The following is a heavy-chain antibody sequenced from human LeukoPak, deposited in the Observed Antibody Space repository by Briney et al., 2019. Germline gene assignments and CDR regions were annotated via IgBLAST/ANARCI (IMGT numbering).Heavy chain of an antibody. D-gene: IGHD1-1*01. J-gene: IGHJ3*02. Sequence: GGSLRLSCAASGFTFSSYGMHWVRQAPGKGLEWVAVIWYDGSNKYYADSVKGRFTISRDNSKNTLYLQMNSLRAEDTAVYYCAKEGPNVLDALDIWGQGTMVTVSS. CDR2: IWYDGSNK. CDR3: AKEGPNVLDALDI. V-gene: IGHV3-33*06. CDR1: GFTFSSYG.